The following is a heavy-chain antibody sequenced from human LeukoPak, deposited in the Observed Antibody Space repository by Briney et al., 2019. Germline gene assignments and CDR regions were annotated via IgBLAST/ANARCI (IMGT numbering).Heavy chain of an antibody. CDR3: ASLYSTRGGAYYYYGMDV. D-gene: IGHD2-21*01. V-gene: IGHV4-4*02. Sequence: SETLSLTCAVSGGSISSSYWWSWVRQPPGKGLEWIGEIYPSGSTNYNPSLKNRVTISVDKSRNQFSLNLNFLTAADTAVYYCASLYSTRGGAYYYYGMDVWGQGTTVTVSS. CDR2: IYPSGST. J-gene: IGHJ6*02. CDR1: GGSISSSYW.